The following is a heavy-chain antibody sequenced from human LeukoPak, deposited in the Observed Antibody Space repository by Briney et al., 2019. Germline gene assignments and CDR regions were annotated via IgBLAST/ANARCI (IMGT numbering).Heavy chain of an antibody. CDR3: AKDGGGPRYFDWGRAPKGPTDY. Sequence: PGGSLRLSCAASGFTFSSYSMNWVRQAPGKGLEWVSSISSSSSYIYYADSVKGRFTISRDNSKNTLYLQMNSLRAEDTAVYYCAKDGGGPRYFDWGRAPKGPTDYWGQGTLVTVSS. V-gene: IGHV3-21*01. J-gene: IGHJ4*02. CDR2: ISSSSSYI. CDR1: GFTFSSYS. D-gene: IGHD3-9*01.